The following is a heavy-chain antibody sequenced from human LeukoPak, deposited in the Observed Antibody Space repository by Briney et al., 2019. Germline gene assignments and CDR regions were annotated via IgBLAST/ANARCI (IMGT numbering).Heavy chain of an antibody. CDR1: GGSLSPYY. V-gene: IGHV4-4*07. D-gene: IGHD2-15*01. J-gene: IGHJ4*02. CDR3: ARGNTLCSGGSCSTNIDY. Sequence: PSETLSLTCTVSGGSLSPYYWSWIRQPAGKGLEWIGRIYISGSTNYDPSLKSRVTMSVDTSKNQFSLKLSSVTAADTAVYYCARGNTLCSGGSCSTNIDYWGQGTLVTVSS. CDR2: IYISGST.